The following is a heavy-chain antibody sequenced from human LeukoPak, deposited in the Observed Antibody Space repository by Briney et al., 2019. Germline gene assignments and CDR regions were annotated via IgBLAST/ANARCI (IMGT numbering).Heavy chain of an antibody. D-gene: IGHD3-3*01. J-gene: IGHJ6*03. CDR2: ISAYNGNT. Sequence: ASVKVSCKASGYTFTSYGISWVRQAPGQGVEWMGWISAYNGNTNYAQKLQGRVAMTTDTSTSTAYMELRSLRSDDTAVYYCARSSVLRFLEWLPDINYYYYYMDVWGKGTTITVSS. CDR3: ARSSVLRFLEWLPDINYYYYYMDV. CDR1: GYTFTSYG. V-gene: IGHV1-18*01.